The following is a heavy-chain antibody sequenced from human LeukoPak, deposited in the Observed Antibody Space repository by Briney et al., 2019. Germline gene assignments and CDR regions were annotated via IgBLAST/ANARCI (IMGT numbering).Heavy chain of an antibody. CDR3: ARDWYYYGSGSYYDYYYYGMDV. Sequence: GASLRLSCAASGFTFSSYWMSWGRQAPGKGVGWGANIKQDGSEKYYVDSVKGRFTISRDNAKNSLYLQMNSLRAEDTAVYYCARDWYYYGSGSYYDYYYYGMDVWGQGTTVTVSS. J-gene: IGHJ6*02. V-gene: IGHV3-7*01. D-gene: IGHD3-10*01. CDR2: IKQDGSEK. CDR1: GFTFSSYW.